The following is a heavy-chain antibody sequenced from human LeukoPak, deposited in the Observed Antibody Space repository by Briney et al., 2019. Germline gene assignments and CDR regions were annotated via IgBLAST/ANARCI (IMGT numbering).Heavy chain of an antibody. CDR2: IDWDDDK. CDR1: GFSLSTSGVG. D-gene: IGHD3-9*01. V-gene: IGHV2-5*05. J-gene: IGHJ4*02. Sequence: SGPTLVKPTQTLTLTCTFSGFSLSTSGVGVGWIRQPPGKALEWPAVIDWDDDKRYGTSLKSRLTITKDTSKNQVVLTMTNMDPVDTATYYCAHSNYDILTGYSSFDYWGQGTLVTVSS. CDR3: AHSNYDILTGYSSFDY.